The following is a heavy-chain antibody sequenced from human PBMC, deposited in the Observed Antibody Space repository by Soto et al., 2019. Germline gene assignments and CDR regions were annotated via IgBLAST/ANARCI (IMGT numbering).Heavy chain of an antibody. D-gene: IGHD1-26*01. CDR1: GGSISSSSYY. CDR3: ATQEVGGSYVYTFDP. J-gene: IGHJ5*02. CDR2: IYYSGST. Sequence: QLQLQESGPGLVKPSETLSLTCTVSGGSISSSSYYWGWIRQPPGKVLEWIGSIYYSGSTYYNPSITSRVTISVDTSKNHFSLKLSSVTAADTAVYYCATQEVGGSYVYTFDPWGQGTLVTVSS. V-gene: IGHV4-39*02.